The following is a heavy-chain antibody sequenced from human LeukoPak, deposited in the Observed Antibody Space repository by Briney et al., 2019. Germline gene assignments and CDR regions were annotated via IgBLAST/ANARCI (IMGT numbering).Heavy chain of an antibody. CDR2: ILPIFGTT. CDR1: GGTFSSYA. CDR3: GRVSCGGNCYSLIGTFDI. V-gene: IGHV1-69*13. Sequence: SVSLSCTASGGTFSSYAISWVRQAPGQGLEWMGEILPIFGTTNYAQKFQARVTITADESTSTAYMEMSSLRSEDTAVYYCGRVSCGGNCYSLIGTFDIWGQGTLVTVSS. D-gene: IGHD2-15*01. J-gene: IGHJ3*02.